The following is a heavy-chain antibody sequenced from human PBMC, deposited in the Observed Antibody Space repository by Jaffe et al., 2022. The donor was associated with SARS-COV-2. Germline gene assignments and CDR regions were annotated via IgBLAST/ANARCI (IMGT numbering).Heavy chain of an antibody. CDR1: GFTFSSYG. J-gene: IGHJ4*02. CDR3: AKDLGGRGDGY. V-gene: IGHV3-30*18. D-gene: IGHD3-16*01. Sequence: QVQLVESGGGVVQPGRSLRLSCAASGFTFSSYGMHWVRQAPGKGLEWVAVISYDGSNKYYADSVKGRFTISRDNSKNTLYLQMNSLRAEDTAVYYCAKDLGGRGDGYWGQGTLVTVSS. CDR2: ISYDGSNK.